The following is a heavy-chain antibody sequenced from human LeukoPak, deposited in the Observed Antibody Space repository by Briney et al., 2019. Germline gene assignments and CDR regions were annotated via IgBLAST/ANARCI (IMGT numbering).Heavy chain of an antibody. CDR2: ISSSSSTI. CDR3: AGSVFDY. CDR1: GFTFSNFG. J-gene: IGHJ4*02. Sequence: GGALRLSCAASGFTFSNFGMNWVRQAPGKGLEWVSYISSSSSTIYYADSVKGRFTISRDNARNSLSLQMNSLRAEDTAVYYCAGSVFDYWGQGTLVTVSS. V-gene: IGHV3-48*01. D-gene: IGHD5/OR15-5a*01.